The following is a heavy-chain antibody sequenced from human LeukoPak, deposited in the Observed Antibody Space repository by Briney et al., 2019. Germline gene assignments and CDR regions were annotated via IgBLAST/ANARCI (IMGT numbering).Heavy chain of an antibody. Sequence: PGGSLRLSCAASGFTFSNSWMSWVRQAPGKGLEWVANIKQDGSEKYFVDSVKGRFTISRDNAKNSLYLQMNSLRVEDTAVYYCAGPGDCSSASCFPHWGQGTLVTVSS. D-gene: IGHD2-2*01. CDR1: GFTFSNSW. V-gene: IGHV3-7*01. CDR3: AGPGDCSSASCFPH. CDR2: IKQDGSEK. J-gene: IGHJ4*02.